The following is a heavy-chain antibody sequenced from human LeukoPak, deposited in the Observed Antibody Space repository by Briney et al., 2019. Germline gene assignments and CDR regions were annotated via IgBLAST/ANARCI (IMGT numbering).Heavy chain of an antibody. V-gene: IGHV4-4*02. J-gene: IGHJ4*02. CDR1: GDSISSSNW. Sequence: SETLSLICAVSGDSISSSNWWSWVRQSPGKGLEWIGEIYHSGSTNCNPSLKSRVSISVDKSNNLFSLKLNSVTAADTAVYYCARVDSTSGANFDYWGQGTLVTVSS. CDR2: IYHSGST. CDR3: ARVDSTSGANFDY. D-gene: IGHD6-13*01.